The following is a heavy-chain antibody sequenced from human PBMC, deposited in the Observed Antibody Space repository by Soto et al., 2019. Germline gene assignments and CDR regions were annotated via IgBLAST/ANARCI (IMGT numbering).Heavy chain of an antibody. CDR2: IYSSGST. CDR3: TRGGDLEYFQH. CDR1: GGTFSSTAYF. J-gene: IGHJ1*01. D-gene: IGHD4-17*01. V-gene: IGHV4-39*01. Sequence: QLQLQESGPGLVKPSETLSLSCIVSGGTFSSTAYFWGWIRQPPGKGLEWIGSIYSSGSTYYNPSLKSPGTISIDASKNQFALKLSSVTAADTAVFYCTRGGDLEYFQHWGQGTLVTVSS.